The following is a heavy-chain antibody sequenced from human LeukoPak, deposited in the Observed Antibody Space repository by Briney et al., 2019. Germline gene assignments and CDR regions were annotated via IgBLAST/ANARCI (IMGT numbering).Heavy chain of an antibody. CDR1: GFTFSSHW. J-gene: IGHJ4*02. Sequence: QPGGSLRLSCAASGFTFSSHWMHWVRQAPGKGLEWVSTISGSGGTTYYADSVKGRFTISRDNSQNTLYLQMNSLRAEDTAVYYCAKTGGYGSDWGHYWGQGTLVTVSS. D-gene: IGHD6-19*01. CDR3: AKTGGYGSDWGHY. V-gene: IGHV3-23*01. CDR2: ISGSGGTT.